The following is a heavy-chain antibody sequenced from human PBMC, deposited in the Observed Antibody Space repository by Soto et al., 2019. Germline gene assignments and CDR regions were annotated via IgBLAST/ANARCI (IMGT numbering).Heavy chain of an antibody. CDR3: AASCVACGGFNYYGMDV. J-gene: IGHJ6*02. CDR2: IYYSGTT. V-gene: IGHV4-31*03. CDR1: GGSISSGGYY. D-gene: IGHD2-21*01. Sequence: SETLSLTCTVSGGSISSGGYYWYWIRQRPGKGMEWIGYIYYSGTTYYNPSLKSRVTISVDTSKNQFSLKLSSVTAADTAVYYCAASCVACGGFNYYGMDVWGQGTTVTVSS.